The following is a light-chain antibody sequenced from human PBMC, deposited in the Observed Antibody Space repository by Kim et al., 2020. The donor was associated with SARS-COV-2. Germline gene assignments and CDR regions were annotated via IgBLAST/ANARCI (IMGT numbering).Light chain of an antibody. CDR2: KAS. Sequence: DIQMTQSPSTLSASVGDRVTITCRASQSISSWLAWYQQKPGKAPKLLIYKASSLESGVPSRFSGSGSGTEFTLTISSLQPDEFATYYCQQYNSYSPYTFGQGTKLE. V-gene: IGKV1-5*03. CDR3: QQYNSYSPYT. CDR1: QSISSW. J-gene: IGKJ2*01.